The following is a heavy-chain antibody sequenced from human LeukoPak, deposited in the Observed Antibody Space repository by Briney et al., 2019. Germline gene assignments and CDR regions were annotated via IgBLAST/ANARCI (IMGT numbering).Heavy chain of an antibody. CDR1: GFTFSSYW. J-gene: IGHJ4*02. Sequence: RAGGSLRLSCAASGFTFSSYWMNWVRQAPGKGLEWVAFIRYDGSNKYYADSVKGRFTISRDNAKNSLYLQMNSLRAEDTAVYYCARVGGYYYDSSGYSDYWGQGTLVTVSS. CDR3: ARVGGYYYDSSGYSDY. V-gene: IGHV3-30*02. D-gene: IGHD3-22*01. CDR2: IRYDGSNK.